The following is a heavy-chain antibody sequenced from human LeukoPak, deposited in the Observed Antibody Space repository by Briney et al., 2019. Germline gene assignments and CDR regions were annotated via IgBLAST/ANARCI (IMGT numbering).Heavy chain of an antibody. Sequence: GGSLRLSCAATGFSFNAYWMAWVRQAPGTGLEWVANINPAGSETFHVDPVKGRFSISRDHAKNLVYLQMNSLRAEDTAVYYCATFGLVAALDLWGQGTLVTVSS. CDR2: INPAGSET. V-gene: IGHV3-7*01. CDR1: GFSFNAYW. D-gene: IGHD5-12*01. J-gene: IGHJ4*02. CDR3: ATFGLVAALDL.